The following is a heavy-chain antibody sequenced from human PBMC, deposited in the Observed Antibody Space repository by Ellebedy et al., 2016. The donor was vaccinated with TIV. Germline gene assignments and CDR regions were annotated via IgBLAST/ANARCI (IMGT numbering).Heavy chain of an antibody. CDR1: GDSLSRSSSY. D-gene: IGHD3/OR15-3a*01. Sequence: SETLSLTCTVSGDSLSRSSSYWGWIRQTPGKGLEWIGSVYHSGNTYYNPSLESRVSISVDTSKNRFSLELNSVTAADTAVYYCARNVLIFTFDKWYSDLWGRGTLVTVSS. CDR3: ARNVLIFTFDKWYSDL. J-gene: IGHJ2*01. V-gene: IGHV4-39*01. CDR2: VYHSGNT.